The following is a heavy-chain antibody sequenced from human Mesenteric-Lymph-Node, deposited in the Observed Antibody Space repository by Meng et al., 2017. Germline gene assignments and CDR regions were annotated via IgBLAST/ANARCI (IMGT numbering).Heavy chain of an antibody. CDR2: INPNSGGT. Sequence: ASVKVSCKASGGTFSSYAISWVRQAPGQGLEWMGRINPNSGGTNYAQKFQGRVTMTRDTSISTAYMELSRLRSDDTAVYYCAAGYGGNSQSWYFDLWGRGTLVTVSS. V-gene: IGHV1-2*06. D-gene: IGHD4-23*01. CDR3: AAGYGGNSQSWYFDL. J-gene: IGHJ2*01. CDR1: GGTFSSYA.